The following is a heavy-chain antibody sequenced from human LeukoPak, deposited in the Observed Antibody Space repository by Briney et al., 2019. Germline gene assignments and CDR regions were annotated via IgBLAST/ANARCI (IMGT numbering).Heavy chain of an antibody. CDR3: ARGGGDANGMDV. Sequence: SETLSLTCTVSGGSISSGGYYWSWIRQHPGKGLEWIGYIYYSGSTYNNPSLKSRVTISVDTSKNQFSLKLSSVTAADTAVYYCARGGGDANGMDVWGQGTTVTVSS. CDR2: IYYSGST. J-gene: IGHJ6*02. D-gene: IGHD4-17*01. V-gene: IGHV4-31*03. CDR1: GGSISSGGYY.